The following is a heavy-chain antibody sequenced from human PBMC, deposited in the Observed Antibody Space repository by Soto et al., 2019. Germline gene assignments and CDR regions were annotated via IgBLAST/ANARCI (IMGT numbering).Heavy chain of an antibody. D-gene: IGHD5-18*01. J-gene: IGHJ3*02. CDR2: INPNSGGT. Sequence: GASVKVSCKASGYTFTGYYMHCVRQAPGQGLEWMGWINPNSGGTNYAQKFQGWVTMTRDTSISTAYMELSRLRSDDTAVYYCARSGIQLWFFDAFDIWGQGTMVTVSS. V-gene: IGHV1-2*04. CDR3: ARSGIQLWFFDAFDI. CDR1: GYTFTGYY.